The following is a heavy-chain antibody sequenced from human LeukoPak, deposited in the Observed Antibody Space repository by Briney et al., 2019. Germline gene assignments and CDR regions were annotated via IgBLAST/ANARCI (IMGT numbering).Heavy chain of an antibody. CDR3: VRGTIAAAGIDY. V-gene: IGHV3-74*01. CDR1: GFTFSSCS. Sequence: GGSLRLSCAASGFTFSSCSMHWVRQAPGKGLVWVSRIKGDGSSISYADSVKGRFTIFRDNAKNTLFLQMDSLRVEDTAVYYCVRGTIAAAGIDYWGQGTLVTVSS. J-gene: IGHJ4*02. D-gene: IGHD6-13*01. CDR2: IKGDGSSI.